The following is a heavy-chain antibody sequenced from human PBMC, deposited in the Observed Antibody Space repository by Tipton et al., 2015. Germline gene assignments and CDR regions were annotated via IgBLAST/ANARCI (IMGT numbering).Heavy chain of an antibody. CDR1: GYTFTSYG. Sequence: QLVQSGAEVKKPGASVKVSCKASGYTFTSYGISWVRQAPGQGLEWMGWISVYNGNTNYAQKVQGRVTMTTDTSVRTAYMELSSLRSEDTAVYYCARGQSTHFFDPWGQGTLVTVSS. CDR3: ARGQSTHFFDP. D-gene: IGHD4-11*01. J-gene: IGHJ5*02. CDR2: ISVYNGNT. V-gene: IGHV1-18*01.